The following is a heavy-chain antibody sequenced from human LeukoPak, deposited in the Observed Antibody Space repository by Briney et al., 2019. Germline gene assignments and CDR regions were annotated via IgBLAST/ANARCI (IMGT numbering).Heavy chain of an antibody. J-gene: IGHJ5*02. CDR3: AREYSSGWYHWFDP. V-gene: IGHV4-59*12. CDR2: IYYSGGT. Sequence: SETLSLTCTVSGGSISNYYWSWIRQSPRKGLEWIGYIYYSGGTNYNPSLKSRVTISVDTSKNQFSLKLSSVTAADTAVYYCAREYSSGWYHWFDPWGQGTLVTVSS. CDR1: GGSISNYY. D-gene: IGHD6-19*01.